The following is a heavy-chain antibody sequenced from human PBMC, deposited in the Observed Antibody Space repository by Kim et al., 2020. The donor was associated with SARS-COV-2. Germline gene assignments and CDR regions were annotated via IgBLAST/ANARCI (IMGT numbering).Heavy chain of an antibody. J-gene: IGHJ4*02. CDR3: ARHRSTMVRGVKSYYFDY. Sequence: KSRVTISVDTSKNQFSLKLSSVTAADTAVYYCARHRSTMVRGVKSYYFDYWGQGTLVTVSS. D-gene: IGHD3-10*01. V-gene: IGHV4-39*01.